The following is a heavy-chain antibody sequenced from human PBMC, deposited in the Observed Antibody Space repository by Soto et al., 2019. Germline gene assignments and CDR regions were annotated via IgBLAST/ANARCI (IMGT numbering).Heavy chain of an antibody. CDR3: ARRYCSGDSCYYYGMDV. Sequence: QVQLVQSGAEVKKPGSSVKVSCKASGGTFSSYAISWVRQAPGQGLEWMGGIIPIFGTANYAQKFQGRVTITADESTSTAYMELSSLRSEDTAVYYGARRYCSGDSCYYYGMDVWGQGTTVTVSS. CDR2: IIPIFGTA. CDR1: GGTFSSYA. D-gene: IGHD2-15*01. J-gene: IGHJ6*02. V-gene: IGHV1-69*12.